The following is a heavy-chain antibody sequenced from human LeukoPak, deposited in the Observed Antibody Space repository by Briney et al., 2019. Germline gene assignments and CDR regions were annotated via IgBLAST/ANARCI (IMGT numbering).Heavy chain of an antibody. CDR2: ISDSGSTI. V-gene: IGHV3-48*03. Sequence: PGGSLRLSCAASGFTFSSYEMTWVRQAPGKGLEWVSYISDSGSTIYYADSVKGRFTISRDNAKNSLSLQMNSLRAEDTAVYHCARWHCDSTSCYKNWYFDLWGRGTQVTVSS. D-gene: IGHD2-2*01. CDR1: GFTFSSYE. J-gene: IGHJ2*01. CDR3: ARWHCDSTSCYKNWYFDL.